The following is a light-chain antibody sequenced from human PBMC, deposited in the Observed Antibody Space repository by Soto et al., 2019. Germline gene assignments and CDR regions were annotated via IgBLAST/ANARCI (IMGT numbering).Light chain of an antibody. CDR2: RAS. CDR1: QCFGIN. J-gene: IGKJ5*01. CDR3: QQCAGPPSR. V-gene: IGKV3-15*01. Sequence: IVVTQSPATLSVSPGETATLSCRASQCFGINFVWYQQKPGQAPRLLRYRASTRDSGIPDRFSGSGCRTEFTLTISSLQSEDWAVYFCQQCAGPPSRFGQGTRLGI.